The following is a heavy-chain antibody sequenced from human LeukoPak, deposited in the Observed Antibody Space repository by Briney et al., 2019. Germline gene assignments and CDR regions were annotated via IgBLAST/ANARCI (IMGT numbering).Heavy chain of an antibody. CDR2: ISSSSSYI. V-gene: IGHV3-21*01. CDR3: ARDLYGRAAPGNMGDY. J-gene: IGHJ4*02. CDR1: GVTFSSYS. D-gene: IGHD6-13*01. Sequence: GGSLRLSCAASGVTFSSYSMNWVRQAPGKGLEWVSSISSSSSYIYYADSVKGRFTISRDNAKNSLYLQMNSLRAEDTAVYYCARDLYGRAAPGNMGDYWGQGTLVTVSS.